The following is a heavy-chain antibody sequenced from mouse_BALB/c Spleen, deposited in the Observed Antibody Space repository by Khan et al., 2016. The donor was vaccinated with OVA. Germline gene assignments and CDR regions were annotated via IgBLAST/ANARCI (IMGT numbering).Heavy chain of an antibody. CDR3: VRDRYYGSSPDWFAY. Sequence: EVELVESGGGLVKPGGSLKLSCAASGFTFSGYAMSWVRQTPEKRLEWVAEISGGGSNTYYPDTVTGRFPIPRDNAKKTLYLERSSLRSEDTAMYYWVRDRYYGSSPDWFAYWGQGTLVTVSA. V-gene: IGHV5-9-4*01. D-gene: IGHD1-1*01. CDR2: ISGGGSNT. J-gene: IGHJ3*01. CDR1: GFTFSGYA.